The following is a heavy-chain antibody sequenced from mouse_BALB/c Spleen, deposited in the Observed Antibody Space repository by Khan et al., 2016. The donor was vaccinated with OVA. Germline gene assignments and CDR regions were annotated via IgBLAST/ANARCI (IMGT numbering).Heavy chain of an antibody. CDR2: INTYTGEP. J-gene: IGHJ3*01. Sequence: QIQLVQSGPELKKPGETVKISCKASGYTLTNYGMNWVKQAPGKGLKWMGWINTYTGEPTYAEVFKGRIAFSLETSASTAYLQINNLKNEDTATYFCARSNGNYWFAYWGQGTLVTVSA. V-gene: IGHV9-3-1*01. CDR3: ARSNGNYWFAY. CDR1: GYTLTNYG. D-gene: IGHD2-1*01.